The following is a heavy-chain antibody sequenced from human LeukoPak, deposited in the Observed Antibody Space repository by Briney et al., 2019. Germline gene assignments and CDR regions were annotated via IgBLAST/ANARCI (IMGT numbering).Heavy chain of an antibody. V-gene: IGHV4-59*08. CDR2: INYSGST. Sequence: SETLSLTCTVSGGSISGYYWSWIRQPPGKGLEWIGYINYSGSTNYNPSLKSRVTISVDTSRNQFSLKLSSVTAADTAVYYCARNIRTTVVTGGPGHAEYFQHWGQGTLVTVSS. J-gene: IGHJ1*01. CDR1: GGSISGYY. CDR3: ARNIRTTVVTGGPGHAEYFQH. D-gene: IGHD4-23*01.